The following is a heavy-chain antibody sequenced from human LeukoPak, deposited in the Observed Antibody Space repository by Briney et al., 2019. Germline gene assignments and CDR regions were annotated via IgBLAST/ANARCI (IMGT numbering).Heavy chain of an antibody. CDR1: GFTFSSYA. V-gene: IGHV3-30-3*01. CDR3: ARDRLSLNYDILTGYQDY. D-gene: IGHD3-9*01. J-gene: IGHJ4*02. Sequence: GGSLRLSCAASGFTFSSYAMHWVRQAPGKGLEWVAVISYDGSNKYYADSVKGRFTISRDNSKNTLYLQMNSLRAEDTAVYYCARDRLSLNYDILTGYQDYWGQGTLVTVSS. CDR2: ISYDGSNK.